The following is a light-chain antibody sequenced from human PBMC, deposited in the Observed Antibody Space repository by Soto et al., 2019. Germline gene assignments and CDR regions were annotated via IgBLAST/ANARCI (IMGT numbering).Light chain of an antibody. CDR1: QGIGNN. J-gene: IGKJ1*01. CDR2: TAS. Sequence: DIQMTQSPSSLSASVGDRVTITCRASQGIGNNLAWYQQKPGKVPKVLIYTASTLHSGVPSRFSGSGSGTDFTLTINSLQPEAVATYFCQKYDSVPWSFGQGTRVEV. CDR3: QKYDSVPWS. V-gene: IGKV1-27*01.